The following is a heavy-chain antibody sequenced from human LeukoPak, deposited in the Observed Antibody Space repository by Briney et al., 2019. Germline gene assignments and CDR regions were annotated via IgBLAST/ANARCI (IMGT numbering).Heavy chain of an antibody. Sequence: GSLRLSCAASGFTFSSYAMSWIRQPPGKGLEWIGEINHSGTTNYNPSLKSRVTVSVDASKNQFSLKLTSVTAADTAVYYCARRRTTWRFDPWGRGTLVTVSS. D-gene: IGHD1-1*01. V-gene: IGHV4-34*01. J-gene: IGHJ5*02. CDR1: GFTFSSYA. CDR3: ARRRTTWRFDP. CDR2: INHSGTT.